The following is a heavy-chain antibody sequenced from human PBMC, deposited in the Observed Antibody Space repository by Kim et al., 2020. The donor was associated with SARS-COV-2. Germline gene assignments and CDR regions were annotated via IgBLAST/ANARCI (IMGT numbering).Heavy chain of an antibody. CDR3: ASEAHRRMDV. CDR2: TFYMSKWIN. CDR1: GDSVSNSGAA. V-gene: IGHV6-1*01. J-gene: IGHJ6*02. Sequence: SQTLSLTCAISGDSVSNSGAAWSWVRQSPSRGLEWLGRTFYMSKWINDYAASVESRIIINPDTSKNQFSLQLNSVTPEDTAVYYCASEAHRRMDVWGQGTTVTVSS.